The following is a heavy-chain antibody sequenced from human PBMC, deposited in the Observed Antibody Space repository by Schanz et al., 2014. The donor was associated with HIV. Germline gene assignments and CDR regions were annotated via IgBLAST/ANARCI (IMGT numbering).Heavy chain of an antibody. D-gene: IGHD5-12*01. Sequence: QVQLVQSGAEVKKPGASVTVSCKASAYSFSGYSIHWVRQAPGQGLEWMGWINSDNGTNYAQEFQGRVTMTRDTSIGTAYMELRSLRADDTAVYYCARGAAEMATMTPWRYWGQGTLVTVSS. CDR3: ARGAAEMATMTPWRY. V-gene: IGHV1-2*02. J-gene: IGHJ4*02. CDR1: AYSFSGYS. CDR2: INSDNGT.